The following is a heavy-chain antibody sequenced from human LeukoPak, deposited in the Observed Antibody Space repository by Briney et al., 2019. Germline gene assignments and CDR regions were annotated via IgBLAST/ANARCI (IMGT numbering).Heavy chain of an antibody. J-gene: IGHJ6*02. V-gene: IGHV3-53*01. Sequence: RPGGSLRLSCAASGFTVSNNYMSWVRQAPGKGLEWVSVIYSGGSTYYADSVKGRFTISRDNFKNTLYLQMNSLRAEDTAVYYCASQLDPYYYYYGMDVWGQGTTVTVSS. CDR1: GFTVSNNY. CDR2: IYSGGST. CDR3: ASQLDPYYYYYGMDV. D-gene: IGHD1-1*01.